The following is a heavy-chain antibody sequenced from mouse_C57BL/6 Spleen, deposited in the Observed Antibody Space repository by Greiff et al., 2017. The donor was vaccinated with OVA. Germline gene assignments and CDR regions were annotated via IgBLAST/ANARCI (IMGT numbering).Heavy chain of an antibody. CDR2: IDPNSGGT. Sequence: SGAELVKPGASVKLSCKASGYTFTSYWMHWVKQRPGRGLEWIGRIDPNSGGTKYNEKFKSKATLTVDKPSSTAYMQLSSLTSEDSAVYYCARGGDGSSFYYYAMDYWGQGTSVTVSS. D-gene: IGHD1-1*01. CDR3: ARGGDGSSFYYYAMDY. V-gene: IGHV1-72*01. J-gene: IGHJ4*01. CDR1: GYTFTSYW.